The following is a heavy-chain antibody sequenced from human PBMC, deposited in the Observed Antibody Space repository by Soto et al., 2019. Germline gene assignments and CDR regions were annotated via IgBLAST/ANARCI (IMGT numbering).Heavy chain of an antibody. CDR2: ISGSGGST. CDR3: AKTQLGIKDYYGMDV. J-gene: IGHJ6*02. CDR1: GFTFSSYA. Sequence: GSLRLSCAASGFTFSSYAMSWVRQAPGKGLEWVSAISGSGGSTYYADSVKGRFTISRDNSKNTLYLQMNSLRAEDTAVYYCAKTQLGIKDYYGMDVWGQGTTVTVSS. V-gene: IGHV3-23*01. D-gene: IGHD7-27*01.